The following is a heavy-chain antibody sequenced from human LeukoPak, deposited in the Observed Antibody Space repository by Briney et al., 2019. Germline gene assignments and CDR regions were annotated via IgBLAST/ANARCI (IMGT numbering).Heavy chain of an antibody. V-gene: IGHV1-18*01. D-gene: IGHD3-22*01. CDR2: ISAYNGNT. J-gene: IGHJ3*02. CDR3: ARVRYYDSSGYYRILDAFDI. Sequence: ASVKVSCKASGYSFSTYGITWVRQAPGQGLEWVGWISAYNGNTNYAQKLQGRVTMTTDTSTSTAYMELRSLRSDDTAVYYCARVRYYDSSGYYRILDAFDIWGQGTMVTVSS. CDR1: GYSFSTYG.